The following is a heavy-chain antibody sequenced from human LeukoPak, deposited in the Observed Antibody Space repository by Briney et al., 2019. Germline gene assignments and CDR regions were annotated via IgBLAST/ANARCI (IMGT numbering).Heavy chain of an antibody. Sequence: ASETLSLTCTVSGGSISSSRYYWGWIRQPPGKGLEWIGSIYYGGSTYYNPSLKSRVTISVDTSKNQFSLKLSSVTAADTAVYYCARRSYVAAGRNFDYWGQGTLVTVSS. D-gene: IGHD6-13*01. CDR3: ARRSYVAAGRNFDY. CDR2: IYYGGST. J-gene: IGHJ4*02. CDR1: GGSISSSRYY. V-gene: IGHV4-39*01.